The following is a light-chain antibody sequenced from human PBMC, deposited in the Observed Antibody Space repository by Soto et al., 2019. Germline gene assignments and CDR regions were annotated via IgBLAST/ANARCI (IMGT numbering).Light chain of an antibody. Sequence: QSVLTQPASVSGSPGQSITISCTGTSSDVGAYNFVSWHQQHPGKAPKLMIYNVYDRPSGISYRFSGSKSGNTASLTISRLQGEDEADYYCSAYTVSRTYVFGTGTKVTVL. CDR2: NVY. CDR1: SSDVGAYNF. CDR3: SAYTVSRTYV. V-gene: IGLV2-14*03. J-gene: IGLJ1*01.